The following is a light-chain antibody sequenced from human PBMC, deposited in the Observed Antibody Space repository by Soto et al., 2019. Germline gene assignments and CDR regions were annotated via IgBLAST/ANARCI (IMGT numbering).Light chain of an antibody. CDR1: ESVRSK. J-gene: IGKJ5*01. Sequence: EKVMTQSPAPPSVSSRGRGTLSCRASESVRSKVAWYQQKPGQAPRLLIYGSSTRATGIPDRFRGSGSGTEYTLTISSLQSEDFAVYYCQQYNSWPPITFGQGTRLEIK. CDR3: QQYNSWPPIT. V-gene: IGKV3-15*01. CDR2: GSS.